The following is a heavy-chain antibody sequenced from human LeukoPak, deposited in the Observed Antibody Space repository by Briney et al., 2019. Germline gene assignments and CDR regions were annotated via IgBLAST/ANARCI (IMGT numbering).Heavy chain of an antibody. Sequence: SETLSLTCTVSGASIRSHYWSWIRQPPGKGLEWIGYMYYSGNSNYNPALKSRVTISVDTSKNQFSLKLSSVTAADTAVYYCARGPYYYGSGSPPDAFDIWGQGTMVTVSS. D-gene: IGHD3-10*01. CDR3: ARGPYYYGSGSPPDAFDI. V-gene: IGHV4-59*11. CDR2: MYYSGNS. CDR1: GASIRSHY. J-gene: IGHJ3*02.